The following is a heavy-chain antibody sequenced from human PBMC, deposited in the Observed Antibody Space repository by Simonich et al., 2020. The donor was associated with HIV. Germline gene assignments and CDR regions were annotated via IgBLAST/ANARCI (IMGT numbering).Heavy chain of an antibody. Sequence: EVQVVESGGFLVQPGGSLRLSCATSGITFSSYWMHWVRQAPGKGRGWVSRINSDGSRTSYADSVKGRFNISRDNAKNTLYLQMNSLRAEDTAVYYCARANWGYDYWGQGTLVTVSS. V-gene: IGHV3-74*01. J-gene: IGHJ4*02. CDR1: GITFSSYW. CDR3: ARANWGYDY. D-gene: IGHD7-27*01. CDR2: INSDGSRT.